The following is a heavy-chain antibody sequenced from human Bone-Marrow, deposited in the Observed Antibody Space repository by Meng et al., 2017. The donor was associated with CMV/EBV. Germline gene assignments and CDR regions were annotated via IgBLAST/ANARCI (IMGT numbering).Heavy chain of an antibody. V-gene: IGHV3-13*01. J-gene: IGHJ2*01. CDR1: GFTFNRYE. CDR3: ARGAPIAGGWLPYFDL. CDR2: VGTLADS. Sequence: SGFTFNRYEMHWVRQAPGKGLEWVAAVGTLADSYYPDSVRGRFIMSRDNALDSVYLQMNRLTAGDTAVYYCARGAPIAGGWLPYFDLWGRGTLVTVSS. D-gene: IGHD5-18*01.